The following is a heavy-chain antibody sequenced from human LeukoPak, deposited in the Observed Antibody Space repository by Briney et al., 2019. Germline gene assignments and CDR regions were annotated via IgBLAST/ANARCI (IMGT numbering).Heavy chain of an antibody. Sequence: GGSLRLSCAASGFTFDDYAMHWVRQAPGKGLEWVSGISWNSGSIGYADSVKGRFTISRDNAKNSLYLQMNSLRAEDTALYYCAKDNPGAAMASSYFDYWGQGTLVTVSS. CDR3: AKDNPGAAMASSYFDY. D-gene: IGHD5-18*01. J-gene: IGHJ4*02. CDR1: GFTFDDYA. CDR2: ISWNSGSI. V-gene: IGHV3-9*01.